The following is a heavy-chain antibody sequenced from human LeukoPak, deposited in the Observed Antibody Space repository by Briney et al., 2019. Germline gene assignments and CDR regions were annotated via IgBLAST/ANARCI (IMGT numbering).Heavy chain of an antibody. CDR2: INPNTGGT. D-gene: IGHD4-23*01. J-gene: IGHJ4*02. Sequence: GASVKVSCKASGHTFTGDYMHWVRQAPGQGLEWMGWINPNTGGTSYAQRFQGRVTMTRDTSIDTAYMELSRLSSDDTAVYYCARFRRWLLDYWGQGTPVTVSS. CDR3: ARFRRWLLDY. V-gene: IGHV1-2*02. CDR1: GHTFTGDY.